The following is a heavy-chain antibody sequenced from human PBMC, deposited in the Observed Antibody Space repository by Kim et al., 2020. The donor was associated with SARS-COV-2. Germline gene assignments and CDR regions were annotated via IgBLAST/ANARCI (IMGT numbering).Heavy chain of an antibody. CDR3: ARRRPYSSTWYGFDY. J-gene: IGHJ4*02. Sequence: GESLKISCKGSGYNFATYWIGWVRQMPGKGLEWMGIIYPGDSDTRYSPSFQGQVTISADKSISTAYLQWSSLKASDTAMYYCARRRPYSSTWYGFDYWGQGTLVTVSS. CDR1: GYNFATYW. D-gene: IGHD6-13*01. CDR2: IYPGDSDT. V-gene: IGHV5-51*01.